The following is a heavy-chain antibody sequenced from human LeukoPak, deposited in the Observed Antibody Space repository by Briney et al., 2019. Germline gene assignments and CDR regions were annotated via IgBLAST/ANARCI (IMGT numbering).Heavy chain of an antibody. J-gene: IGHJ5*02. CDR3: AKDAQGEQLVPFDP. CDR2: ISWNSGSI. CDR1: GFTFDDYA. D-gene: IGHD6-6*01. Sequence: PGGSLRLSCAASGFTFDDYAMHRVRQAPGKGLEWVSGISWNSGSIGYADSVKGRFTISRDNAKNSLYLQMNSLRAEDTALYYCAKDAQGEQLVPFDPWGQGTLVTVSS. V-gene: IGHV3-9*01.